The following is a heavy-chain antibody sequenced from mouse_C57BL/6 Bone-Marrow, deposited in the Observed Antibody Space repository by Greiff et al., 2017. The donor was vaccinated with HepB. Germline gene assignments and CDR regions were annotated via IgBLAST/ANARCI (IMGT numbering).Heavy chain of an antibody. Sequence: EVKLQESGPELVKPGASVKISCKASGYSFTDYNMNWVKQSNGKSLEWIGVINPNYGTTSYNQKFKGKATLTVDQSSSTAYMQLYSLTSEDSAVYYCARDYYGSRDPAMDYWGQGTSVTVSS. J-gene: IGHJ4*01. V-gene: IGHV1-39*01. CDR1: GYSFTDYN. CDR2: INPNYGTT. CDR3: ARDYYGSRDPAMDY. D-gene: IGHD1-1*01.